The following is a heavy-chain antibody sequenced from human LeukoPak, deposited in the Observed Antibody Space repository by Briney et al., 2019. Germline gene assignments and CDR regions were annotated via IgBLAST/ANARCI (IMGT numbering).Heavy chain of an antibody. CDR1: GGTFSSYA. D-gene: IGHD3-22*01. CDR3: ARNSNDSSGYYYLTFDY. J-gene: IGHJ4*02. V-gene: IGHV1-69*05. Sequence: GASVKVSCKASGGTFSSYAISWVRQAPGQGLEWMGGIIPIFGTANYAQKFQGRVTITTNESTSTAYMELSSLRSEDTAVYYCARNSNDSSGYYYLTFDYWGQGTLVTVSS. CDR2: IIPIFGTA.